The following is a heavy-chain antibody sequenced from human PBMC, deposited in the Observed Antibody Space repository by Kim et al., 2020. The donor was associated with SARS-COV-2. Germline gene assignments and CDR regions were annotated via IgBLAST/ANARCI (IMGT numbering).Heavy chain of an antibody. Sequence: GKGRFTISRDNSKNTLYLQMNSLRAEDTAVYYCARVLSFYGSGEGDWFDPWGQGTLVTVSS. J-gene: IGHJ5*02. V-gene: IGHV3-23*01. CDR3: ARVLSFYGSGEGDWFDP. D-gene: IGHD3-10*01.